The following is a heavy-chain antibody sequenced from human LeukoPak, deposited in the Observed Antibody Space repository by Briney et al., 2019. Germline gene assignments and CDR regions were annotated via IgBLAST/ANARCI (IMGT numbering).Heavy chain of an antibody. Sequence: ASVKVSCKASGYTFTGYYMHWVRQAPGQGLEWMGIINPSGGSTSYAQKFQGRVTMTRDTSTSTVYMELRSLKSDDTAVYYCARASYCSGGSCYSDYWGQGTLVTVSS. J-gene: IGHJ4*02. V-gene: IGHV1-46*01. CDR1: GYTFTGYY. CDR3: ARASYCSGGSCYSDY. D-gene: IGHD2-15*01. CDR2: INPSGGST.